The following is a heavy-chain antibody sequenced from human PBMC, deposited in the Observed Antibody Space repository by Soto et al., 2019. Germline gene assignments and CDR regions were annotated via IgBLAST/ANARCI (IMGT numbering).Heavy chain of an antibody. CDR1: GFTFTRYS. CDR3: ARESEDLTSNFDY. CDR2: ISSTTNYV. J-gene: IGHJ4*02. Sequence: GGSLRLSCAASGFTFTRYSMNWVRQAPGKGLEWVSSISSTTNYVYYADSMKGRFTVSRDNAKNSVYLEMNSLSAEDTAVYYCARESEDLTSNFDYWGQGTLVTVSS. V-gene: IGHV3-21*01.